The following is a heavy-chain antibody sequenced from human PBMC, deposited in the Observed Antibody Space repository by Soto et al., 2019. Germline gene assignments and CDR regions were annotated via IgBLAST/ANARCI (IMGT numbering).Heavy chain of an antibody. J-gene: IGHJ3*02. Sequence: GGSLRLSCSASGFTFSSYAMNWVRQAPGKGLEWVSGIRSSGGSTYYADSVKGRFTISRDNSKNTLYLQMNSLRAEDTAVYYCAKRGYCSSTSCSVGTTEAFDSXGQGTKVTVSS. CDR2: IRSSGGST. CDR1: GFTFSSYA. D-gene: IGHD2-2*01. CDR3: AKRGYCSSTSCSVGTTEAFDS. V-gene: IGHV3-23*01.